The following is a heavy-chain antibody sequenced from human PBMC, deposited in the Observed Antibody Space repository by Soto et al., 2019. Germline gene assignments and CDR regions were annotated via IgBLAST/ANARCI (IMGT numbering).Heavy chain of an antibody. D-gene: IGHD1-1*01. Sequence: QVHLVQSGAEVKKPGASVKVSCKASGYTLRSNGLHWVRQAPGQSLEWVGWINGDNGNTKYSQRFQGRVTITTDTSASTAYMELTTMTSEDTAVYYCGRRSPRYGIDSWGQGTLVTVSS. J-gene: IGHJ4*02. V-gene: IGHV1-3*01. CDR2: INGDNGNT. CDR3: GRRSPRYGIDS. CDR1: GYTLRSNG.